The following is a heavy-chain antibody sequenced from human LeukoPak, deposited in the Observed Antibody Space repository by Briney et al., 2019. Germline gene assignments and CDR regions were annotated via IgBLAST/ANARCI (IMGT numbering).Heavy chain of an antibody. J-gene: IGHJ6*02. CDR1: GFTFSTYT. D-gene: IGHD2-2*01. Sequence: GGSLRLSCAASGFTFSTYTMNWVRQAPGKGLEWVSSISSSNSFIYYADSVKGRFTISRDNAKNSLYLQMNSLRAEDTAVYYCARDRVGYCSSTSCYEGYYYYGMDVWGQGTTVTVSS. CDR3: ARDRVGYCSSTSCYEGYYYYGMDV. V-gene: IGHV3-21*01. CDR2: ISSSNSFI.